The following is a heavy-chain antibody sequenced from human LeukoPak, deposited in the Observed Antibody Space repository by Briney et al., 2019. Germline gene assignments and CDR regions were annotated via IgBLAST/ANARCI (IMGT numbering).Heavy chain of an antibody. CDR3: ARSGDYGYVWGSYRYTAYYYYGMDV. CDR2: IYYSGST. Sequence: SETLSLTCTVSGGSISSSSYYWGWIRQPPGKGLEWIGSIYYSGSTYYNPSLKSRVTISVDTSKNQFSLKLSSVTAADTAVYYCARSGDYGYVWGSYRYTAYYYYGMDVWGQGTTVTVSS. D-gene: IGHD3-16*02. CDR1: GGSISSSSYY. V-gene: IGHV4-39*07. J-gene: IGHJ6*02.